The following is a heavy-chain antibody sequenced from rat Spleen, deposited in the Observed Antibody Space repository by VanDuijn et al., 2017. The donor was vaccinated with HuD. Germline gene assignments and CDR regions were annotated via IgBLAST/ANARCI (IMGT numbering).Heavy chain of an antibody. CDR1: GYSITSNY. Sequence: EVQLQESGPGLVKPSQSLSLTCSVTGYSITSNYWGWIRKFPGNKMEWMGYISYSGSTSYNPSLKSRISITRDTSKNQFFLQLNSVTTKDTATYYCARYGYNLFDYWGQGVMVTVSS. V-gene: IGHV3-1*01. CDR3: ARYGYNLFDY. J-gene: IGHJ2*01. D-gene: IGHD1-9*01. CDR2: ISYSGST.